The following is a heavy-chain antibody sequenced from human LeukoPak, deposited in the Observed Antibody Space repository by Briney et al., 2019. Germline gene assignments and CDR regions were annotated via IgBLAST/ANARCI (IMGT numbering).Heavy chain of an antibody. D-gene: IGHD2-2*01. CDR2: IYPGDSDT. CDR1: GYNFTNYW. J-gene: IGHJ4*02. V-gene: IGHV5-51*01. CDR3: ARRYCGSTSCYANFDY. Sequence: GESLKISCKGSGYNFTNYWIGWVRQMPGKGLEWMGIIYPGDSDTRYSPSFQGQVTTSADKSSSTAYLQWSSLRASDTAIYYCARRYCGSTSCYANFDYWGQGTLVTVSS.